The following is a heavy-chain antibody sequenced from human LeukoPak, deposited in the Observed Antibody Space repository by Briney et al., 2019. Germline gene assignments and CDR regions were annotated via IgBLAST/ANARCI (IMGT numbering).Heavy chain of an antibody. CDR2: IKQDGGEK. V-gene: IGHV3-7*01. J-gene: IGHJ6*03. D-gene: IGHD4-17*01. Sequence: GGSLRLSCAASGFTFSSYWMSWVRQAPGKGLEWVANIKQDGGEKYYVDSVKGRFTISRDNAKNSLYLQMNSLRAEDTAVYYCARELIMTTVTINYYYYMDVWGKGTTVTVSS. CDR3: ARELIMTTVTINYYYYMDV. CDR1: GFTFSSYW.